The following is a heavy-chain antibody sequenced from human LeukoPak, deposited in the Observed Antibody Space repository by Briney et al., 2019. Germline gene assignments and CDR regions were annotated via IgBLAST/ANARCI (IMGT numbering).Heavy chain of an antibody. CDR3: ARRYYFVSGSYYPFDF. Sequence: SETLSLTCNVSGGSISDNDYSWDWIRQLPGKGLEWMGCIHYSGTTYSNPSLKSRISISVDTSKSQFSLKLRSVTAADTAVYYCARRYYFVSGSYYPFDFWGQGTLVTVSS. J-gene: IGHJ4*02. D-gene: IGHD3-10*01. V-gene: IGHV4-39*01. CDR2: IHYSGTT. CDR1: GGSISDNDYS.